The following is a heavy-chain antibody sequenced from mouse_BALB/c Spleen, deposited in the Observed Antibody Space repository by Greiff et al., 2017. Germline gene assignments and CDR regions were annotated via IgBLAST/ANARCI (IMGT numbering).Heavy chain of an antibody. J-gene: IGHJ3*01. V-gene: IGHV3-2*02. CDR3: ARAGTTVVED. Sequence: EVKLQESGPGLVKPSQSLSLTCTVTGYSITSDYAWNWIRQFPGNQLEWMGYISYSGSTSYNPSLKSRISITRDTSKNQFFLQLNSVTTEDTATYYCARAGTTVVEDWGQGTLVTVSA. CDR2: ISYSGST. CDR1: GYSITSDYA. D-gene: IGHD1-1*01.